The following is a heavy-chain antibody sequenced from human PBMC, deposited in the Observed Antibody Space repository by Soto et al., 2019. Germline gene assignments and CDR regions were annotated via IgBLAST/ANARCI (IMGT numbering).Heavy chain of an antibody. CDR2: ISGSGGST. Sequence: TGGSLRLSCAASGFTFSSYAMSWVRQAPGKGLEWVSAISGSGGSTYYADSVKGRFTISRDNSKNTLYLQMNSLRAEDTAVYYCAKFRSSPQRYCSSTSCFRYYMDVWGKGTTVTVSS. CDR3: AKFRSSPQRYCSSTSCFRYYMDV. D-gene: IGHD2-2*01. CDR1: GFTFSSYA. J-gene: IGHJ6*03. V-gene: IGHV3-23*01.